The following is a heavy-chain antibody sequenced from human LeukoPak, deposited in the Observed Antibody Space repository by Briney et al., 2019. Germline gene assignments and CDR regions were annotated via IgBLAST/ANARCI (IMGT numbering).Heavy chain of an antibody. V-gene: IGHV3-7*03. CDR2: IKQDGSEI. Sequence: GGSLRLSCAASGFSISRYWMSWVRQARGKGLEWVANIKQDGSEIYYVDSVKGRFTISRDNAKNTLSLQMNSLRAEDTAVYYCAREHGDWNGFRDLWGQGTLVAVSS. D-gene: IGHD1-1*01. CDR3: AREHGDWNGFRDL. CDR1: GFSISRYW. J-gene: IGHJ5*02.